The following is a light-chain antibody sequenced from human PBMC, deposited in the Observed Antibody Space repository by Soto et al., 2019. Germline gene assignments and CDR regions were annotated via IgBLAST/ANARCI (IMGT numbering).Light chain of an antibody. Sequence: QSALTQPASVSGSPGQSITISCTGTGSDIGAYNYVSWYQQHPGKAPKLIIYGVTHRPSGVSTRFSASKSAYTASLTISGLQAEDEADYYCSSFTTSYFYFFGPGTKLTVL. CDR1: GSDIGAYNY. CDR3: SSFTTSYFYF. V-gene: IGLV2-14*01. CDR2: GVT. J-gene: IGLJ1*01.